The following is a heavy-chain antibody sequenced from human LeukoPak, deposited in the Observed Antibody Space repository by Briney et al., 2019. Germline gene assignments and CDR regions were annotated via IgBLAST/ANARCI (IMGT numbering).Heavy chain of an antibody. Sequence: GGSLRLSCAASGFTFSSYEMNWVRQAPGKGLEWVSYSSSSGSTIYYADSVKGRFTISRDNAKNSLYLKMNSLRAEDTAVYYCARGCEFGFGELNYGMDVWGKGTTVTVSS. CDR1: GFTFSSYE. J-gene: IGHJ6*04. CDR2: SSSSGSTI. D-gene: IGHD3-10*01. V-gene: IGHV3-48*03. CDR3: ARGCEFGFGELNYGMDV.